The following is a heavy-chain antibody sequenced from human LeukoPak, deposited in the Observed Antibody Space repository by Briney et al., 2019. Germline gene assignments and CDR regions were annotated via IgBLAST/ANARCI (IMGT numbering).Heavy chain of an antibody. CDR3: AKVKWELPGRGAFDI. CDR2: ISGSGGST. J-gene: IGHJ3*02. CDR1: GFTFSSYS. D-gene: IGHD1-26*01. V-gene: IGHV3-23*01. Sequence: PGGSLRLSCAASGFTFSSYSMNWVRQAPGKGLEWVSAISGSGGSTYYADSVKGRFTISRDNSKNTLYLQMNSLRAEDTAVYYCAKVKWELPGRGAFDIWGQGTMVTVSS.